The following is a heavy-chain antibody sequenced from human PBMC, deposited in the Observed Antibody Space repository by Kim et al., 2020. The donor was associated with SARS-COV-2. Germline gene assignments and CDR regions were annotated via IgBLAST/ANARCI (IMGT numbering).Heavy chain of an antibody. CDR1: GYTFTGYY. J-gene: IGHJ5*02. CDR3: ATDGRDRGFDP. Sequence: ASVKVSCKASGYTFTGYYIHWVRQVPGQGPEWMGWINPNSGDTSYAQEFQGRVSMTRDTSISTAYMELSRLRSDDTAVYYCATDGRDRGFDPWGQGTLVTVSS. CDR2: INPNSGDT. V-gene: IGHV1-2*02.